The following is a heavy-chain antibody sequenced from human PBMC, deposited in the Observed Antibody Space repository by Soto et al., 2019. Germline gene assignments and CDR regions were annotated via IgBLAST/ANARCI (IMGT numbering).Heavy chain of an antibody. Sequence: XSVKVACKASAYLLTGYHIHWGRQAPGRGLEWMGWINPNSGDTEYAQNFQGRVTMTRDTSFNLVYMEMSGLMSDDTAVYYCARDARATRGFDEMDIWGQGTTVTVSS. CDR2: INPNSGDT. V-gene: IGHV1-2*02. J-gene: IGHJ6*02. D-gene: IGHD1-26*01. CDR3: ARDARATRGFDEMDI. CDR1: AYLLTGYH.